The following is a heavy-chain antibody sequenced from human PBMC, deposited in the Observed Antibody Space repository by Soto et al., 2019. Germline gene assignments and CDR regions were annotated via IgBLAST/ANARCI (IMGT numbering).Heavy chain of an antibody. Sequence: QVQLRESGPRLVKPSGTLSLSCAVSGGSINSRNWWTWVRQPAGKSLEWIGEIDHSGSTKYNPSLKSRVTISIERSRNQFSLNLTSVTAADTAVYYCARNGPTGSGSYWDYFALWGQGTLVTVSS. V-gene: IGHV4-4*02. J-gene: IGHJ4*02. CDR3: ARNGPTGSGSYWDYFAL. CDR2: IDHSGST. D-gene: IGHD3-10*01. CDR1: GGSINSRNW.